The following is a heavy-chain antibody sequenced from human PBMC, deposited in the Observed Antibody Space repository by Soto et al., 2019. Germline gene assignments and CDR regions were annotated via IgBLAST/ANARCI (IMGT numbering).Heavy chain of an antibody. Sequence: SVKVSCKASGGTFSSYTISWVRQAPGQGLEWMGRIIPILGIANYAQKFQGRVTITADKSTSTAYMELSSLRSEDTAVYYCARDRYYDSSGYSYYFDYWGQGTLVTVSS. D-gene: IGHD3-22*01. J-gene: IGHJ4*02. CDR3: ARDRYYDSSGYSYYFDY. CDR2: IIPILGIA. CDR1: GGTFSSYT. V-gene: IGHV1-69*04.